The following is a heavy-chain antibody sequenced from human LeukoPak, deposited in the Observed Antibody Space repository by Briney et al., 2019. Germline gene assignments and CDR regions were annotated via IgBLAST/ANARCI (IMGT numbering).Heavy chain of an antibody. Sequence: PGGSLILSCAASGFAFSSYAMTWVRQAPGKGLEWVSAISTAGGSTYYADSVKGRFTISRDNSKNTLHLQVNSLRAEDTAVYYCARGYSFGSRPLDYWGHGT. D-gene: IGHD5-18*01. V-gene: IGHV3-23*01. CDR2: ISTAGGST. CDR3: ARGYSFGSRPLDY. CDR1: GFAFSSYA. J-gene: IGHJ4*01.